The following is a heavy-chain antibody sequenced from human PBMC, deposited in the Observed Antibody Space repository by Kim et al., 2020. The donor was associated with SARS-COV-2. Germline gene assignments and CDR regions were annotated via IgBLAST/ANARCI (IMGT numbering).Heavy chain of an antibody. CDR1: GGSFNGYY. D-gene: IGHD6-13*01. Sequence: SETLSLTCAVYGGSFNGYYWSWIRQPPGKGLEWIGEINHSGSTNYNPSLKSRVTISVDTSKNQFSLKLSSVTAADTAVYYCARRNKYSSSWYWGQGTLVTVSS. V-gene: IGHV4-34*01. CDR3: ARRNKYSSSWY. CDR2: INHSGST. J-gene: IGHJ4*02.